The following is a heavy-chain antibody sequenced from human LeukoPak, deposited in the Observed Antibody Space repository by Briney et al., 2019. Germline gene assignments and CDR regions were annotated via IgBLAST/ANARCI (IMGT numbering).Heavy chain of an antibody. CDR3: AKDHPAYYDMLTGYHLPYFDY. J-gene: IGHJ4*02. Sequence: GGSLRLSCAASGFTFSSYGMHWVRQAPGKGLEWVAFIRYDGSNKYYADSVKGRFTISRDNSKNTLYLQMNSLRAEDTAVYYCAKDHPAYYDMLTGYHLPYFDYWGQGTLVTVSS. CDR2: IRYDGSNK. CDR1: GFTFSSYG. D-gene: IGHD3-9*01. V-gene: IGHV3-30*02.